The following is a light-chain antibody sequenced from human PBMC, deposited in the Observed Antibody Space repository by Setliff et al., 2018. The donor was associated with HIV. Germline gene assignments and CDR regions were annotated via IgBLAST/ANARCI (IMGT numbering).Light chain of an antibody. CDR3: GSYASTIWV. V-gene: IGLV2-14*03. Sequence: QSALTQPASVSGSPGQSITISCTGTSSDVGGYNYVSWYQQRPGKAPKVVIYDVSSRPSGVSNRFSGSRSGNTASLTISGLQPEDEATYYCGSYASTIWVFGGGTKVTVL. CDR1: SSDVGGYNY. CDR2: DVS. J-gene: IGLJ3*02.